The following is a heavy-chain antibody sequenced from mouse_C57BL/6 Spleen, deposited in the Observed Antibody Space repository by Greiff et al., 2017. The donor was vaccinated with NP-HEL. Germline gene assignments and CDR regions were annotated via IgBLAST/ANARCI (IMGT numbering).Heavy chain of an antibody. J-gene: IGHJ3*01. CDR2: ISYSGST. Sequence: EVQLQESGPGLAKPSQTLSLTCSVTGYSITSDYWNWIRKFPGNKLEYMGYISYSGSTYYNPSLKSGIDINRATSKNQYYLQLNSVTKEDTATYYCAGGYDWFAYWGQGTLVTVSA. CDR3: AGGYDWFAY. D-gene: IGHD2-2*01. V-gene: IGHV3-8*01. CDR1: GYSITSDY.